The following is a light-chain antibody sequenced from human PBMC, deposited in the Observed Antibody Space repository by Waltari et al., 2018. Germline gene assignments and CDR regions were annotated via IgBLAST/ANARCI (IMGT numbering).Light chain of an antibody. CDR1: QTIDTS. CDR3: QQSYSAPFT. J-gene: IGKJ3*01. CDR2: GAS. V-gene: IGKV1-39*01. Sequence: IQMTQSPSSLSASVGDTVTVNCRASQTIDTSLNGFQQRPGKAPKLLIYGASSLQGGVPARFRGSGSGTDFTLTITSLRPEDFATYYCQQSYSAPFTFGPGTKVD.